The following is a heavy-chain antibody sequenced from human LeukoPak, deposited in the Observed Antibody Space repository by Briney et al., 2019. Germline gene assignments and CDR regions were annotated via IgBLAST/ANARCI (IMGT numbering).Heavy chain of an antibody. Sequence: SVKVSYKASGGTFSSYAISWVRQAPGQGLEWMGGIIPIFGTANYAQKFQGRVTITTDESTSTAYMELSSLRSEDTAVYYCARGPRGYYYYMDVWGQGTTVTVSS. CDR3: ARGPRGYYYYMDV. J-gene: IGHJ6*03. CDR2: IIPIFGTA. CDR1: GGTFSSYA. V-gene: IGHV1-69*05.